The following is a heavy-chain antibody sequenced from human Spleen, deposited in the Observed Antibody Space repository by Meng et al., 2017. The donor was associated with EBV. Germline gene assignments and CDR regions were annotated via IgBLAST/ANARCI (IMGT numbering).Heavy chain of an antibody. CDR3: ASRDVGYCTSTSCSMGWFDP. D-gene: IGHD2-2*01. J-gene: IGHJ5*02. CDR1: GIIFSSYS. V-gene: IGHV3-21*01. CDR2: ISSSGSHT. Sequence: EVQLVESGXXLVKPGGSLRLSCAXSGIIFSSYSMNWVRQAPGQGLEWVSSISSSGSHTYYADSVKGRFTISRDNAKNSLYLQMNSLRAEDTAVYYCASRDVGYCTSTSCSMGWFDPWGQGTLVTVSS.